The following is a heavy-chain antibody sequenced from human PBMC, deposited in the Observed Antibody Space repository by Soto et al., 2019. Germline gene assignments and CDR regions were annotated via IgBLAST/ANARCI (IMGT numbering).Heavy chain of an antibody. CDR1: GYTFTSYY. V-gene: IGHV1-46*01. J-gene: IGHJ6*02. Sequence: ASVKVSCKASGYTFTSYYMHWVRQAPGQGLDWMGIINPSGGSTSYAQKFQGRVTMTRDTSTSTVYMELSSLRSEDTAVYYCARHYSGTCGMDVWGQGTTVTVSS. CDR3: ARHYSGTCGMDV. CDR2: INPSGGST. D-gene: IGHD6-13*01.